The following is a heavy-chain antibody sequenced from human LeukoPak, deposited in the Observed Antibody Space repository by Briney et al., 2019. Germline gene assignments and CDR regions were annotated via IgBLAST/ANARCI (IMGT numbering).Heavy chain of an antibody. CDR3: ARVGHSNYEGIDY. CDR1: GYTFTGYY. CDR2: INPNSGGT. V-gene: IGHV1-2*02. D-gene: IGHD4-11*01. Sequence: ASVKVSCKASGYTFTGYYMHWVRQAPGQGLEWMGWINPNSGGTNYAPKFQGRVTMTRDTSISTAYMELSRLRSDDTAVYYCARVGHSNYEGIDYWGQGTLVTVSS. J-gene: IGHJ4*02.